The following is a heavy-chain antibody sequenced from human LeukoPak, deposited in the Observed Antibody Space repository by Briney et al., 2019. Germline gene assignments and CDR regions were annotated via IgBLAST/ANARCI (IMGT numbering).Heavy chain of an antibody. CDR2: MNPKSGNT. Sequence: ASVKVPCKASGYSFTTYDVNWVRQAPGQGLEWMGWMNPKSGNTGYAPKFQGRVTMTRNTSIDTAFMELKSLSFEDTAVYYCAKATTTIAAVPHNPWGQGTLVTVSS. CDR1: GYSFTTYD. J-gene: IGHJ5*02. D-gene: IGHD6-13*01. CDR3: AKATTTIAAVPHNP. V-gene: IGHV1-8*01.